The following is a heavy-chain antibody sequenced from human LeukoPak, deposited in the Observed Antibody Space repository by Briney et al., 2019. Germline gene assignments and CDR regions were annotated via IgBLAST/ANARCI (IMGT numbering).Heavy chain of an antibody. CDR3: ASGLWPNFDY. Sequence: SETLSLTCAVYGGSFSGYYWSWIRQPPGKGLEWIGEINHSGSTNYNPSLKSRVTISVDTSKNQFSLKLSSVTAADTAVYYCASGLWPNFDYWGQGTLVTVSS. CDR1: GGSFSGYY. V-gene: IGHV4-34*01. J-gene: IGHJ4*02. CDR2: INHSGST.